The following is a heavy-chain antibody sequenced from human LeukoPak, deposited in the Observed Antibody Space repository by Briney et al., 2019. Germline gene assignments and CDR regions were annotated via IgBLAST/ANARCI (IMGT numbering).Heavy chain of an antibody. D-gene: IGHD3-22*01. CDR1: WFSYKSYA. V-gene: IGHV3-30-3*01. CDR3: ARAIVVLITEIDY. Sequence: PGGSLRLSRAASWFSYKSYAVHCVRQAPGKGLEWVAGISYDGSRKYYADSVKGRFTISRDNSKNTLYLQMYSLRAEDTAVYYCARAIVVLITEIDYWGQGTLVTVSS. J-gene: IGHJ4*02. CDR2: ISYDGSRK.